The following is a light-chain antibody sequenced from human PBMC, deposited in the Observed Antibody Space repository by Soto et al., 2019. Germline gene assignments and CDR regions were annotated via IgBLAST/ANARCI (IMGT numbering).Light chain of an antibody. V-gene: IGKV1-27*01. CDR1: QGISEY. CDR3: HSYNSIPRT. CDR2: GAS. J-gene: IGKJ1*01. Sequence: DIPMAQSPSSLSASIGDRVTITCRASQGISEYLAWYQQRPGNAPNLLIYGASILESGVPSRFNGSGSGTHFTLTISSLQPEDVATYYCHSYNSIPRTFGQGTTVEIK.